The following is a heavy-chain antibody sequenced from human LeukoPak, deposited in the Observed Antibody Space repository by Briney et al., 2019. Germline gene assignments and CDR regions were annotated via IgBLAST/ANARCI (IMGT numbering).Heavy chain of an antibody. J-gene: IGHJ4*02. V-gene: IGHV3-21*01. CDR3: AKDSSVYHYDSRNLDY. Sequence: PGGSLRLSCAASGFTFSSHNMNWVRQAPGKGLEWVSSITSSRSYIFYADSLKGRFTISRDNAKNSLYLQINSLTAEDTAVYYCAKDSSVYHYDSRNLDYWGQGTLVTVSS. CDR2: ITSSRSYI. CDR1: GFTFSSHN. D-gene: IGHD3-22*01.